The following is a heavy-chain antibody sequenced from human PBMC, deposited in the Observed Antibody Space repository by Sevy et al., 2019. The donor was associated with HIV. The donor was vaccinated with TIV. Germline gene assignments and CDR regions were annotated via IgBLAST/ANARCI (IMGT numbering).Heavy chain of an antibody. CDR1: GDSISSGDYY. CDR3: ATYNRHGDSPQVHYYYYGMDV. Sequence: SETLSLTCTVSGDSISSGDYYLSWIRQHPGRGLEWIGYIYYSGDTYYTPSLRSRVTISVNTSKNHFSLKLSSVTAAHTAVYYCATYNRHGDSPQVHYYYYGMDVWGQGTTVTVSS. J-gene: IGHJ6*02. CDR2: IYYSGDT. D-gene: IGHD4-17*01. V-gene: IGHV4-31*03.